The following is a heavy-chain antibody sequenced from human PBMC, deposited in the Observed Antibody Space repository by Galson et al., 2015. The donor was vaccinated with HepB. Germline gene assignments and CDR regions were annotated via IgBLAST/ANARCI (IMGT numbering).Heavy chain of an antibody. J-gene: IGHJ6*02. Sequence: SETLSLTCTVSGGSISSYYWSWIRQPAGKGLEWIGRIYTSGSTNYNPSLKRRVTMSVDTSKNQFSLKLSSVTAADTAVYYCARSPVGATSPRLYYYGMDVWGQGTTVAVSS. V-gene: IGHV4-4*07. D-gene: IGHD1-26*01. CDR2: IYTSGST. CDR1: GGSISSYY. CDR3: ARSPVGATSPRLYYYGMDV.